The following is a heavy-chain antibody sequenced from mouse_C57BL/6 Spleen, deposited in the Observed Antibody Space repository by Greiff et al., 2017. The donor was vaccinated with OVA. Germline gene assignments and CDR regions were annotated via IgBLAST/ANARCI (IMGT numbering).Heavy chain of an antibody. CDR3: AKDGYSDAMDY. CDR1: GFTFSSYG. CDR2: ISSGGSYT. Sequence: EVKVVESGGDLVKPGGSLKLSCAASGFTFSSYGMSWVRQTPDKRLEWVATISSGGSYTYYPDSVKGRFTISRDNAKNTLYLQMSSLKSEDTAMYYCAKDGYSDAMDYWGQGTSVTVSS. V-gene: IGHV5-6*01. J-gene: IGHJ4*01. D-gene: IGHD2-3*01.